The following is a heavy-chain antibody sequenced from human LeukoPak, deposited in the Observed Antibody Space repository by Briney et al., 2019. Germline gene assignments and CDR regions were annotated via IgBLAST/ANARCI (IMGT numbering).Heavy chain of an antibody. CDR1: GGSFSGYY. Sequence: SETLSLTWAVYGGSFSGYYWSWIRQPPGKGLEWIGEINHSGSTNYNPSLKSRVTISVDTSKNQFSLKLSSVTAADTAVYYCARSFSGTVIFRYWGQGTLVTVSS. CDR2: INHSGST. V-gene: IGHV4-34*01. CDR3: ARSFSGTVIFRY. J-gene: IGHJ4*02. D-gene: IGHD3/OR15-3a*01.